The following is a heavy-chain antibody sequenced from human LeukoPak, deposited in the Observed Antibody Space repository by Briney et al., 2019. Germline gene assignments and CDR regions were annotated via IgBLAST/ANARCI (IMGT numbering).Heavy chain of an antibody. D-gene: IGHD2-15*01. J-gene: IGHJ5*02. CDR3: ARGGSRCSGGSCYFWFDP. CDR1: GGTFSSYA. Sequence: GSSVKVSCKASGGTFSSYAISWVRQAPGQGLEWMGGIIPIFGTANYAQKFQGRVTITADKSTSTAYMELSSLRSEDTAVYYCARGGSRCSGGSCYFWFDPWGQGTLVTVSS. V-gene: IGHV1-69*06. CDR2: IIPIFGTA.